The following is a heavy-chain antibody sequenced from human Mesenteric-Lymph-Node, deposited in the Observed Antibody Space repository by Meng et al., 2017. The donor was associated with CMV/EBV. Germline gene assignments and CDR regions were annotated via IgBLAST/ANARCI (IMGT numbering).Heavy chain of an antibody. V-gene: IGHV3-74*01. D-gene: IGHD3-10*01. CDR3: ARDRGTDWNYFDY. CDR2: ISGDGSGT. CDR1: GFIFSSYW. Sequence: GGSLRLSCAASGFIFSSYWMHWVRQAPGKGLVWVSRISGDGSGTSYADSVKGRFTISRDNAKNTLYLQVNSLRAEDTAVYYCARDRGTDWNYFDYWGQGTLVTVSS. J-gene: IGHJ4*02.